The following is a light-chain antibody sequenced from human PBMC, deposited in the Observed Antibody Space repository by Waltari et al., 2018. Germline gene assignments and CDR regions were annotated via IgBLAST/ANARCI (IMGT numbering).Light chain of an antibody. CDR3: SSYAGSNNLG. Sequence: QSALTPPPSASGSPGQSVTISCTGPSSDVGGDTYVSWYQQHPGKAPNPMIYEVSKRPSGVPDRFSGSKSGNTASLTVSGLQAEDEADYYCSSYAGSNNLGFGGGTKLTVL. CDR1: SSDVGGDTY. CDR2: EVS. V-gene: IGLV2-8*01. J-gene: IGLJ3*02.